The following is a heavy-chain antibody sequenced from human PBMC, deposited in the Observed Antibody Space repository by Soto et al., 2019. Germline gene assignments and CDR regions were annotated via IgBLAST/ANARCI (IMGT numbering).Heavy chain of an antibody. CDR2: IGGTDGDSDGVP. CDR3: VKGGRNWGAFDF. D-gene: IGHD7-27*01. Sequence: VQLLESGGDLVQPGGSLRLSCVASGFILNNYAMSWVRQAPGKGLEWVSIIGGTDGDSDGVPWYEDSVKGRFTISRDSSANPLFLHMYNLRAEDSALYYIVKGGRNWGAFDFWGQGTTVVVSS. CDR1: GFILNNYA. V-gene: IGHV3-23*01. J-gene: IGHJ3*01.